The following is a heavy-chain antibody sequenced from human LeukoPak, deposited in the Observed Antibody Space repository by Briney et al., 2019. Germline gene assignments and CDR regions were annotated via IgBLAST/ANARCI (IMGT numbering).Heavy chain of an antibody. V-gene: IGHV3-23*01. CDR3: AKGMSWFDP. CDR2: ISGSGGST. Sequence: GGSRRLSCAASGFTSNSYGMTWVRHAPGKGLEWVSSISGSGGSTYYADSVKGRFTISRDNTENTVYLQMNSLRAEDTAVYYCAKGMSWFDPWGQGTLVTVSS. CDR1: GFTSNSYG. J-gene: IGHJ5*02.